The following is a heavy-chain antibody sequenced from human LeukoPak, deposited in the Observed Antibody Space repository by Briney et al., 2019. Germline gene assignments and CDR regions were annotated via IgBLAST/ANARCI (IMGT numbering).Heavy chain of an antibody. J-gene: IGHJ4*02. CDR1: GFTSSSYA. D-gene: IGHD6-19*01. V-gene: IGHV3-30-3*01. Sequence: PGGSLRLSCAASGFTSSSYAMHWVRQAPGKGLEWVAVISYDGSNKYYADSVKGRFTISRDNSKNTLYLQMNSLRAEDTAVYYCARDPAVAGDYWGQGTLVTVSS. CDR2: ISYDGSNK. CDR3: ARDPAVAGDY.